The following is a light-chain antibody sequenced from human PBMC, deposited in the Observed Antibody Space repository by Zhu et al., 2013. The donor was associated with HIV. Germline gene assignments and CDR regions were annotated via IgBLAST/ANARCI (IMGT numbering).Light chain of an antibody. CDR2: GAS. CDR3: QQYDSSPLT. Sequence: EIVMTQSPGTLSVSPGGRATLSCRASQSISINLAWYQQKPGQAPRLLIYGASTRATGIPARFSGSGSGTEFTLTISRLEPEDFAVYYCQQYDSSPLTFGGGTKVEI. CDR1: QSISIN. J-gene: IGKJ4*01. V-gene: IGKV3-15*01.